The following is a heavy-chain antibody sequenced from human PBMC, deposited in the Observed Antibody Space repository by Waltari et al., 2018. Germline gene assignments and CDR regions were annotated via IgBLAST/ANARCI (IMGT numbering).Heavy chain of an antibody. CDR1: GYTFTGYY. CDR2: VNPNSGGT. V-gene: IGHV1-2*07. J-gene: IGHJ4*02. Sequence: QVQLVQSGAEVKKPGASVKVSCKASGYTFTGYYMHWVRQAPGQGLEWMGCVNPNSGGTNYAHKFQGRVTSTRDTSISTAYMELSRLRSDDTAVYYCARVQYYDSSGYYLWDYWGQGTLVTVAS. CDR3: ARVQYYDSSGYYLWDY. D-gene: IGHD3-22*01.